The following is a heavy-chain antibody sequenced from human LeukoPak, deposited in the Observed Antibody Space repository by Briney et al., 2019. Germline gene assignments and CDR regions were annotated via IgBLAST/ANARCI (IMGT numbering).Heavy chain of an antibody. Sequence: GRSLRLSCTASGFTFGDYAMSWVRQAPGKGLEWVGFIRSKAYGGTTEYAASVKGRFTISRDDSKSIAYLQMNSLETEDTAVYYCTRTPYYYGSGSYYTPYYFDYWGQGTLVTVSS. J-gene: IGHJ4*02. V-gene: IGHV3-49*04. CDR2: IRSKAYGGTT. D-gene: IGHD3-10*01. CDR3: TRTPYYYGSGSYYTPYYFDY. CDR1: GFTFGDYA.